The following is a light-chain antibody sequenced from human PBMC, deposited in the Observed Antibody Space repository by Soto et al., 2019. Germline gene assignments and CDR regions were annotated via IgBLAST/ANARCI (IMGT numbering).Light chain of an antibody. Sequence: QSVLTQPPSASGTPGRRVTISCSGSRSNIGSNTVNWYQQLPGTAPKLLIYSDNQRPSGVPDRFSGSKSGSSASLAISGLQSEDEADYYCAAWDYSLYGPVFGGGTKVTVL. CDR1: RSNIGSNT. V-gene: IGLV1-44*01. CDR2: SDN. J-gene: IGLJ3*02. CDR3: AAWDYSLYGPV.